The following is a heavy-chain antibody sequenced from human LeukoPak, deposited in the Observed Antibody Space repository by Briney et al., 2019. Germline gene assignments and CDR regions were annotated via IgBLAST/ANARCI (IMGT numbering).Heavy chain of an antibody. CDR2: IDTAGDT. CDR3: ARDPESNGYFDY. J-gene: IGHJ4*02. CDR1: GFTFSSYD. D-gene: IGHD2-8*01. Sequence: GGSLRLSCGASGFTFSSYDMHWVRQATGKGLEWVSAIDTAGDTYYPDSVKDRFTISRENAKNSLYLQMNSLRAEDTAVYYCARDPESNGYFDYWGQGTLVTVSS. V-gene: IGHV3-13*01.